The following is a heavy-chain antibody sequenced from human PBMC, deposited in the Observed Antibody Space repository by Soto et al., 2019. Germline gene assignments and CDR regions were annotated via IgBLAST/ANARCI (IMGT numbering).Heavy chain of an antibody. CDR3: ARQSSGWYNWFDP. Sequence: SETLSLTCTVSGGSISSSSYYWGWIRQPPGKGLEWIGSIYYSGSIYYNPSLKSRVTISVDTSKNQFSLKLSSVTAAETAVYYCARQSSGWYNWFDPWGQETLVTVS. CDR1: GGSISSSSYY. J-gene: IGHJ5*02. V-gene: IGHV4-39*01. D-gene: IGHD6-19*01. CDR2: IYYSGSI.